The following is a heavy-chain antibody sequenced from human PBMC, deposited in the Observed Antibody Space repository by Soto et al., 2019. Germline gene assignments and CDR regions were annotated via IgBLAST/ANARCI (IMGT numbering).Heavy chain of an antibody. Sequence: SXKVSCKASGGTXETLSIPWVRQAPGQGLEWMGGSTPLFCIPNYPPKFQGRLTITADKSTTTACLELSSLGPEDTAVYYCARDIHSAGGWFDTWGRGSLVTVSS. V-gene: IGHV1-69*10. CDR2: STPLFCIP. J-gene: IGHJ5*02. CDR3: ARDIHSAGGWFDT. D-gene: IGHD2-21*01. CDR1: GGTXETLS.